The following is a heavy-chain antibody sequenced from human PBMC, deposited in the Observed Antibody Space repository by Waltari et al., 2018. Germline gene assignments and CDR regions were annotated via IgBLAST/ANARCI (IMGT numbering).Heavy chain of an antibody. Sequence: EVQLVQSGVEVKKPGESLKISCKGSGYRFTSYWIGWVRQMPGKGLEWMGIIDPGEFNIRYSPSFRGQVTISADKSISTAYLQWSSLRASDTAIYYCARLRVEARPEGFDIWGQGTMVTVSS. CDR2: IDPGEFNI. CDR3: ARLRVEARPEGFDI. J-gene: IGHJ3*02. CDR1: GYRFTSYW. D-gene: IGHD2-15*01. V-gene: IGHV5-51*01.